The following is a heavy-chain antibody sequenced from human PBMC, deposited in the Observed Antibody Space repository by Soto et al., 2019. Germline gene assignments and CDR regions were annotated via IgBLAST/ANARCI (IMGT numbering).Heavy chain of an antibody. J-gene: IGHJ4*02. V-gene: IGHV1-69*04. Sequence: ASVKVSCKASGGTFSSYTISWVRQAPGQGLEWMGRIIPILGIADYAQKFRGRVTITADKSTSTAYMELSSLRSEDTAVYYCSREEYYYGSGAFFDYWGQGTLVTVSS. CDR1: GGTFSSYT. CDR3: SREEYYYGSGAFFDY. CDR2: IIPILGIA. D-gene: IGHD3-10*01.